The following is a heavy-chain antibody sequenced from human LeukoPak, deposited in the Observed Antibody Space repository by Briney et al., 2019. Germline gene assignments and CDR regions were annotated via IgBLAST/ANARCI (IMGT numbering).Heavy chain of an antibody. CDR3: ARCPHRRGSCPHFNY. V-gene: IGHV1-2*02. CDR1: GYTFTVYY. J-gene: IGHJ4*02. CDR2: INPNSGDT. D-gene: IGHD2-2*01. Sequence: ASVKVSCKASGYTFTVYYMHWVRQAPGQGLEWMGWINPNSGDTNYAQNFQGRVTMTRDTSVSTACMELSRLRSDDTAVYYCARCPHRRGSCPHFNYWGQGTLVTVSS.